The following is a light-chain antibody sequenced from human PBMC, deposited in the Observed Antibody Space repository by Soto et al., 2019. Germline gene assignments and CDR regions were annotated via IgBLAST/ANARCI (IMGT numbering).Light chain of an antibody. CDR2: WAS. CDR1: QGILVNSNNKNS. Sequence: DVVMSQSPDSLAVSLGERATINCKSSQGILVNSNNKNSLAWYQQKPGQPLKLLIYWASTRQSGVPDRFSGSGSGTDFTLTISSLQAEDVAIYYCQQYNSIPLTFGGGTKVEIK. CDR3: QQYNSIPLT. V-gene: IGKV4-1*01. J-gene: IGKJ4*01.